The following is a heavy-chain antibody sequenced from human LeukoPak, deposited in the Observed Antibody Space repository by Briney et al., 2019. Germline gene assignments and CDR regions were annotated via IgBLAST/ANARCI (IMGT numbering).Heavy chain of an antibody. CDR2: ISGSGGST. Sequence: PGGSLRLSCAASGFTFSSYAMSWVRQAPGKGLEWVSAISGSGGSTYYADSVKGRFTISRDNSKNTLYLQMNSLRAEDTAVYYCAKEEYYYDILTGYSIPYYFDYWGQGTLVTVSS. D-gene: IGHD3-9*01. CDR1: GFTFSSYA. V-gene: IGHV3-23*01. J-gene: IGHJ4*02. CDR3: AKEEYYYDILTGYSIPYYFDY.